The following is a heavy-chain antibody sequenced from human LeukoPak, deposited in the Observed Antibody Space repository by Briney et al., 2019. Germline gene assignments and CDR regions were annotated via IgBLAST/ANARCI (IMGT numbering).Heavy chain of an antibody. J-gene: IGHJ4*02. Sequence: SETLSLTCAVYGTSFGEFYWSWVRQSPGKGLEWIGEINHSGSTNYNPSLKSRVTISADTSKNQFSLRLSSVTAADTAVYYCARQLWERRIDYWGQGTLVTVSP. CDR2: INHSGST. D-gene: IGHD1-1*01. CDR3: ARQLWERRIDY. CDR1: GTSFGEFY. V-gene: IGHV4-34*01.